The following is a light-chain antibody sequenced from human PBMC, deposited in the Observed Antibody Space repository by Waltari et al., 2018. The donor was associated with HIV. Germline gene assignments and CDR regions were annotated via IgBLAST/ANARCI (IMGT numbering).Light chain of an antibody. J-gene: IGLJ2*01. CDR1: NSDIVNSEY. CDR3: SSSAGTNDVVVL. Sequence: QSALTQPPSASGSPGQSVTIPCSGPNSDIVNSEYVAWYQQHPGKPPKLNISEVNQRPAGVPKRFSGSNSGHAAALTVSGLQAEDEADYYCSSSAGTNDVVVLFGGGTKLTVL. CDR2: EVN. V-gene: IGLV2-8*01.